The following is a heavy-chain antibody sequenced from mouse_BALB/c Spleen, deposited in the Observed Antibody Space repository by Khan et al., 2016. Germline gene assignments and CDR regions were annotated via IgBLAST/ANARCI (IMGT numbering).Heavy chain of an antibody. D-gene: IGHD2-1*01. J-gene: IGHJ2*01. V-gene: IGHV5-6-5*01. CDR2: ISTGDST. Sequence: EVELVESGGGLVKPGGSLKLSCAASGFTFRNYAMSWVRQTPEKRLEWVASISTGDSTYYGDSVKGRFTISRDNARNILYLQMSSLRSEDTAIFCCVREDYGNYGDYFDYWGQGTTLTVSS. CDR1: GFTFRNYA. CDR3: VREDYGNYGDYFDY.